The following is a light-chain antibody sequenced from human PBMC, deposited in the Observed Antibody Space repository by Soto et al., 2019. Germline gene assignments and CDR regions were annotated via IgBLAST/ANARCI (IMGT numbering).Light chain of an antibody. Sequence: DIKMTQSPSTLSASVGDRVTITCRASQTISSWLAFYHQKPGKAPKLLIYKASTLKSGVPSRFSGSGSGTEFTLTISSLQPDDFATYYCQHYNSYSEAFGQGTKVDIK. CDR2: KAS. V-gene: IGKV1-5*03. CDR3: QHYNSYSEA. J-gene: IGKJ1*01. CDR1: QTISSW.